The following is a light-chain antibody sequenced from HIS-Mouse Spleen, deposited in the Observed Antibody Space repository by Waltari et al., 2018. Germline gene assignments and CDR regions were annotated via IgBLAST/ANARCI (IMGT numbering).Light chain of an antibody. Sequence: DIVMTQSPDSLAVSLGERATINCKSSPRVLYSSNNKTYLAWYQQKPGQPPKLLIYWAATRESGVPDRFSGSGSGTDFTLTISSLQAEDVAVYYCQQYYSTPPITFGQGTRLEIK. CDR1: PRVLYSSNNKTY. CDR3: QQYYSTPPIT. J-gene: IGKJ5*01. V-gene: IGKV4-1*01. CDR2: WAA.